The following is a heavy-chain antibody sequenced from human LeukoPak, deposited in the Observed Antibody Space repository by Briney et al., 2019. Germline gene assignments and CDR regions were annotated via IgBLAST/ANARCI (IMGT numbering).Heavy chain of an antibody. J-gene: IGHJ3*02. V-gene: IGHV1-18*01. CDR2: ISAYNGNT. D-gene: IGHD3-22*01. CDR3: ARGRVVITTLDAFDI. CDR1: GYTFTSFG. Sequence: GASVNVSCKASGYTFTSFGISWVRQAPGQGLEWMGWISAYNGNTNYAQKLQGRVTMTTDTSTSTAYMELRSLRSDATAVYYCARGRVVITTLDAFDIWGQGTMVTVSS.